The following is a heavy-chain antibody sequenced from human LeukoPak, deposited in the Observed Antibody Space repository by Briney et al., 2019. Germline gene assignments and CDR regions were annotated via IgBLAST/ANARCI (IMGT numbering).Heavy chain of an antibody. V-gene: IGHV4-59*01. Sequence: SETLSLTCTVSGGSISSYYWSWIRQPPGKGLEWIGYIYYSGSTNYNPSLKSRVTISVDTSKNQFSLKLSSVTAADTAVYYCARWGQLQLPHAFDIWGQGTMVTVSS. J-gene: IGHJ3*02. CDR3: ARWGQLQLPHAFDI. CDR1: GGSISSYY. CDR2: IYYSGST. D-gene: IGHD1-7*01.